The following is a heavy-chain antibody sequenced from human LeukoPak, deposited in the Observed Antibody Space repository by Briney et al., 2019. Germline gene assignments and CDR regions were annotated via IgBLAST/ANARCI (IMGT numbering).Heavy chain of an antibody. CDR3: ARDVGASAPDAFDI. J-gene: IGHJ3*02. Sequence: GGSLRLSCAASGFTFSTYNMNGVRQAPGKGVEWVSSISSSSNYIYYADSVKGRFTISRDNAKNSLYLQMNSLRAEDTDVYYCARDVGASAPDAFDIWGQGTMVTVSS. CDR2: ISSSSNYI. D-gene: IGHD1-26*01. CDR1: GFTFSTYN. V-gene: IGHV3-21*01.